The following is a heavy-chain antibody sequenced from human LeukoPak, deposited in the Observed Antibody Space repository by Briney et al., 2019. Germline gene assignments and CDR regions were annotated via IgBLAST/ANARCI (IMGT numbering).Heavy chain of an antibody. J-gene: IGHJ4*02. V-gene: IGHV3-21*01. Sequence: GGSLRLSCAASGFTFSTYSMNWVRQAPGKGLEWVSSISSDSSYIYYADSVKGRFTISRDNAKNSLFLQMNSLRAKDTAVYYCARDERYCSSTNCYYGYWGQGTLVTVSS. CDR2: ISSDSSYI. CDR3: ARDERYCSSTNCYYGY. D-gene: IGHD2-2*01. CDR1: GFTFSTYS.